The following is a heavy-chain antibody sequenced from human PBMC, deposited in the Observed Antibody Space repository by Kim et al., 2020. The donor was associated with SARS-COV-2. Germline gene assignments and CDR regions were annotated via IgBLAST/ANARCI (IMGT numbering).Heavy chain of an antibody. V-gene: IGHV3-30*07. D-gene: IGHD2-15*01. Sequence: SVKGRFTISRDNSKSTLYLQMNSLRAEDTAVYYCARRDCAGGSCLYYFDSWGQGSLVTVSS. CDR3: ARRDCAGGSCLYYFDS. J-gene: IGHJ4*02.